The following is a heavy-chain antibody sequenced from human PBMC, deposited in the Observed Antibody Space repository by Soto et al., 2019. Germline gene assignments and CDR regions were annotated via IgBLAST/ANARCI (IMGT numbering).Heavy chain of an antibody. D-gene: IGHD6-13*01. Sequence: QVQLQESGPRLVKPSQTLSLTCTVSGDSISSGGYFWSWIRQHPGKGLEWIGYIYYSGTTQYNPSLMSRVTMSADTSKNQFSLKLTSVTAADTAMYYCARDHAAANYYGVDVWGQGTTVTVSS. J-gene: IGHJ6*02. CDR1: GDSISSGGYF. V-gene: IGHV4-31*03. CDR3: ARDHAAANYYGVDV. CDR2: IYYSGTT.